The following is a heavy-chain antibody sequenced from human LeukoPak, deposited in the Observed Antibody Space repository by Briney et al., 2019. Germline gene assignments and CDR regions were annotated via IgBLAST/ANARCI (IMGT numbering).Heavy chain of an antibody. D-gene: IGHD5-18*01. CDR2: ISGRGCST. J-gene: IGHJ4*02. Sequence: TGGSLRLSCAASGLTFSSYSMSWVRQAPGKGLEWVSAISGRGCSTYYADSVKGRFTISRDNSKNTRYLQMNSLRAEDTAVYYCAITPGYSYGLYYFDYWGQGTLVTVSS. V-gene: IGHV3-23*01. CDR1: GLTFSSYS. CDR3: AITPGYSYGLYYFDY.